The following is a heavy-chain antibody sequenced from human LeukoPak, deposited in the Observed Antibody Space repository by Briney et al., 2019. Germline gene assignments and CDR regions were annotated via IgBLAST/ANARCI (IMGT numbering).Heavy chain of an antibody. D-gene: IGHD3-10*01. J-gene: IGHJ4*02. CDR1: GGTFSSYA. Sequence: SVTVSCNASGGTFSSYAISWVRQAHGQGLEWMGGIITIFGTANYAQKFQGRVTITTDESTSTAYMERSSLRSEDTAVYYCAKMEGLLTYYYGSGSSPGVDYWGQGTLVTVSS. V-gene: IGHV1-69*05. CDR2: IITIFGTA. CDR3: AKMEGLLTYYYGSGSSPGVDY.